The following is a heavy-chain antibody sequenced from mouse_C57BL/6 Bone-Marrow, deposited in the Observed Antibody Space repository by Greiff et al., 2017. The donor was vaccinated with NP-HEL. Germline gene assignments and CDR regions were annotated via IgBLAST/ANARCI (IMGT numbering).Heavy chain of an antibody. CDR3: ARRGAIYYDHAMDY. CDR1: GYTFTSYG. D-gene: IGHD2-4*01. J-gene: IGHJ4*01. CDR2: IYPRSGNT. V-gene: IGHV1-81*01. Sequence: QVQLQQSGAELARPGASVKLSCKASGYTFTSYGISWVKQRTGQGLEWIGEIYPRSGNTYYNEKFKGKATLTADKSSSTAYMELRSLTSEDSAVYFCARRGAIYYDHAMDYWGQGTSVTVSS.